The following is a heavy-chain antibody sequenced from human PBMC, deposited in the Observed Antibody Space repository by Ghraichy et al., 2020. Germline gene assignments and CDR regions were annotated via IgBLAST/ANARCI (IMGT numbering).Heavy chain of an antibody. CDR1: GGSFSGYY. Sequence: SETLSLTCAVYGGSFSGYYWSWIRQPPGKGLEWIGEINHSGSTNYNPSLKSRVTISVDTSKNQFSLKLSSVTAADTAVYYCARSSVGTMVYAIGGAYFDYWGQGTLVTVSS. D-gene: IGHD2-8*01. V-gene: IGHV4-34*01. CDR2: INHSGST. J-gene: IGHJ4*02. CDR3: ARSSVGTMVYAIGGAYFDY.